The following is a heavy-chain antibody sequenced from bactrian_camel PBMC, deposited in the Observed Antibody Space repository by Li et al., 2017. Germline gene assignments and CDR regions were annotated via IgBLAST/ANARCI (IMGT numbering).Heavy chain of an antibody. V-gene: IGHV3S53*01. CDR3: VTLNWGSGGYCYTGYPNY. J-gene: IGHJ4*01. CDR1: GYIFTDCG. D-gene: IGHD2*01. CDR2: LRYDGSA. Sequence: HVQLVESGGGSVQAGGSLKLSCAASGYIFTDCGMGWYRQVAGKERELVASLRYDGSAGYADSVKGRFTISYDNAKNTIYLQMNSLKTEDTAVYYCVTLNWGSGGYCYTGYPNYWGQGTQVTVS.